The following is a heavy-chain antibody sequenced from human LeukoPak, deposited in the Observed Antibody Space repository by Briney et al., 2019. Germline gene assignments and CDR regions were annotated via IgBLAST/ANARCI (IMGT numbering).Heavy chain of an antibody. V-gene: IGHV4-39*01. CDR1: GGSISSSSYY. CDR3: ARLDYDSSGYPVGFDY. J-gene: IGHJ4*02. Sequence: SETLSLTCTVSGGSISSSSYYWGWIRQPPGKGLEWIGSIYYSGSTNYNPSLKSRVTISVDTSKNQFSLKLSSVTAADTAVYYCARLDYDSSGYPVGFDYWGQGTLVTVSS. D-gene: IGHD3-22*01. CDR2: IYYSGST.